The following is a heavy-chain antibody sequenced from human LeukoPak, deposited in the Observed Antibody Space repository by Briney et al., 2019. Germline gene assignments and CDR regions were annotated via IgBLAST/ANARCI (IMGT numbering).Heavy chain of an antibody. CDR3: ARSPYYDCSGINFDY. CDR1: GGSISNFY. D-gene: IGHD3-22*01. J-gene: IGHJ4*02. CDR2: IHNSGST. Sequence: SETLSLTCTVSGGSISNFYWSWIRQPPGKGLEWIGYIHNSGSTKYNPSLKSRVTISVVTAKNQFSLKVSSVTAADTAVYYCARSPYYDCSGINFDYWGQGTLVTVSS. V-gene: IGHV4-59*01.